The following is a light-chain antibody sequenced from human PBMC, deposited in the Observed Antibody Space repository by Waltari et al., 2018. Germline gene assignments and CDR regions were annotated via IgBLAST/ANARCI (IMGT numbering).Light chain of an antibody. J-gene: IGLJ1*01. Sequence: QSALTQPRSVSGSPGQSVTISCTGTNSDVGGYKYFSWYQQHPDKAPRLIIYDVYTRPSGVPNRFSGSKSANTASLTISGLQSEDEADYYCCSYAGSFTWVFGTGTKVTVL. CDR2: DVY. V-gene: IGLV2-11*01. CDR1: NSDVGGYKY. CDR3: CSYAGSFTWV.